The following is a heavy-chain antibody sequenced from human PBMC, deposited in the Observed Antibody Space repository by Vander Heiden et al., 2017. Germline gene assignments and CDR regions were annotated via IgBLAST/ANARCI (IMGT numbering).Heavy chain of an antibody. CDR3: TRESGRNWFDP. Sequence: EVQLVESGGGLVQPGGSLKLYCAASGFPFSGSAMHWDRQASGKGLEWVGRIRSKANSYATAYAASVKGRFTISRDDSKNTAYLQMNSLKTEDTAVYYCTRESGRNWFDPWGQGTLVTVSS. D-gene: IGHD3-3*01. V-gene: IGHV3-73*02. J-gene: IGHJ5*02. CDR1: GFPFSGSA. CDR2: IRSKANSYAT.